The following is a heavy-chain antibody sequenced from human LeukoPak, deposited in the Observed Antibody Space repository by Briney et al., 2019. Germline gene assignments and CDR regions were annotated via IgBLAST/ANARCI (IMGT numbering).Heavy chain of an antibody. V-gene: IGHV3-21*01. Sequence: GGSLRLSRAASGFTFSSYSMNWVRQAPGKGLEWVSSISSSSSYIYYADSVKGRFTISRDNAKNSLYLQMNSLRAEDTAVYYCGRGGQSAYYFDYWGQGTLVTVSS. CDR3: GRGGQSAYYFDY. D-gene: IGHD6-25*01. J-gene: IGHJ4*02. CDR1: GFTFSSYS. CDR2: ISSSSSYI.